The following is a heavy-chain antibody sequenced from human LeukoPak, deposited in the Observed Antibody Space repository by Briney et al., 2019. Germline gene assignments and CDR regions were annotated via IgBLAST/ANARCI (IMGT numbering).Heavy chain of an antibody. J-gene: IGHJ4*02. Sequence: GGSLRLSCAASGFTFSDYYMSWIRQAPGKGLEWVSYISSSSSYTNYADSVKGRFTISRDNAKNSLYLQMNSLRAKDTAVYYCAREYSSGWYSSFHFDYWGQGTLVTVSS. CDR2: ISSSSSYT. CDR3: AREYSSGWYSSFHFDY. D-gene: IGHD6-19*01. CDR1: GFTFSDYY. V-gene: IGHV3-11*06.